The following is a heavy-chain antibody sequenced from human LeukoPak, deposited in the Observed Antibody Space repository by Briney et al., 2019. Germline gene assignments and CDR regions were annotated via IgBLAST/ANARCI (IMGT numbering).Heavy chain of an antibody. J-gene: IGHJ4*02. Sequence: SETLSLTCTVSGGSISRYYWSWIRQPPGKGLEWIGYISYSGSTKYNPSLMSRVTISVDTSKNQFSLKLSSVTAADTAVYYCARHVGTDFHYWGQGTLVTVSS. CDR1: GGSISRYY. D-gene: IGHD1-26*01. CDR2: ISYSGST. CDR3: ARHVGTDFHY. V-gene: IGHV4-59*08.